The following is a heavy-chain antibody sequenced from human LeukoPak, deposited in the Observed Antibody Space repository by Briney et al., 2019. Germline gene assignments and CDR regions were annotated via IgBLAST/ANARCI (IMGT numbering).Heavy chain of an antibody. CDR1: GYTFTSYD. Sequence: ASVKVSCKASGYTFTSYDINWVRQATGQGLEWMGWMNPNSGNTGYAQKFQGRVTITRNTSISTAYMELSSLRSEDTAVYYCARSRVVVSTFGSWGQGTLVTVSS. CDR2: MNPNSGNT. V-gene: IGHV1-8*03. D-gene: IGHD3-22*01. CDR3: ARSRVVVSTFGS. J-gene: IGHJ4*02.